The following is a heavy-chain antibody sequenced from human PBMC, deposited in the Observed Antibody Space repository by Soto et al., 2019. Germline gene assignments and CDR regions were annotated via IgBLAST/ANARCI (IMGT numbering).Heavy chain of an antibody. CDR1: GFTFRSYA. CDR3: AKTANGWFSAFDI. V-gene: IGHV3-23*01. J-gene: IGHJ3*02. CDR2: ISGSGGTT. Sequence: EVQLLESGGGLVQPGESLRLSCAASGFTFRSYAMSWVRQAPGKGLEWVSAISGSGGTTYYADSVKGRFTFSRDNSKTTLYLQMNSLRAEATAVYYCAKTANGWFSAFDIWGQGTMVTVSS. D-gene: IGHD6-19*01.